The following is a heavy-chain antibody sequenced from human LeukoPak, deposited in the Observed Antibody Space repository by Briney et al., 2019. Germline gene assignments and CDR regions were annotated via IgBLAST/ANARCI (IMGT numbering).Heavy chain of an antibody. V-gene: IGHV1-69*05. CDR1: GGTFSSYA. D-gene: IGHD6-6*01. J-gene: IGHJ4*02. CDR2: IIPIFGTA. CDR3: ARSGSGASSSVDY. Sequence: SVKFSCKASGGTFSSYAISWARQAPGQGLEWMGGIIPIFGTANYAQKIQGRVTITTDESTSTAYMELSSLRSEDTAVYYCARSGSGASSSVDYWGQGTLVTVSS.